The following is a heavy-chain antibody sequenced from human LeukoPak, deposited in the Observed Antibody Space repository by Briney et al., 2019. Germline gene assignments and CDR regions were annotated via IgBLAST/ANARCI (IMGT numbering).Heavy chain of an antibody. J-gene: IGHJ4*02. CDR2: INSDGSST. D-gene: IGHD5-18*01. CDR1: GFTFSSYW. V-gene: IGHV3-74*01. Sequence: AGGSLRLSCAASGFTFSSYWMHWVRQAPGKGLVWVSRINSDGSSTSYADSVKGRFTISRDNAKNTLYLQMNSLRAEDTAVYYCARVADTAMENFDYWGQGTLVTVSS. CDR3: ARVADTAMENFDY.